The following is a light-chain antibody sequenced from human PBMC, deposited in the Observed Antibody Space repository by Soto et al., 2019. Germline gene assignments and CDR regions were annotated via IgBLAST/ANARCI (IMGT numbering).Light chain of an antibody. V-gene: IGKV1-5*02. J-gene: IGKJ1*01. CDR1: QSISHW. CDR3: QQYTSYSRA. Sequence: DIHMTPSYSTLPASIGQRITIMCRASQSISHWLAWYQQKPGKVPKLLIYDASNLGSGVPSRFSGSGSGTDFTLTISGLQPDDFTTYYCQQYTSYSRAFGQGSKVDVK. CDR2: DAS.